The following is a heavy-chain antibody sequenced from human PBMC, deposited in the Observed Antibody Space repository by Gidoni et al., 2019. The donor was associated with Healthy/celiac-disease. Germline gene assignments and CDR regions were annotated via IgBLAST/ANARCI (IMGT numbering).Heavy chain of an antibody. CDR3: ARSGDHGAFDY. Sequence: QVQLQESGPGLVKPSETLSLTCAVSGYSISSGYYWGWIRQPPGKGLEWIGSIYHSGSTYYNPSLKSRVTISVDTSKNQFSLKLSSVTAADTAVYYCARSGDHGAFDYWGQGTLVTVSS. D-gene: IGHD2-21*02. CDR1: GYSISSGYY. CDR2: IYHSGST. J-gene: IGHJ4*02. V-gene: IGHV4-38-2*01.